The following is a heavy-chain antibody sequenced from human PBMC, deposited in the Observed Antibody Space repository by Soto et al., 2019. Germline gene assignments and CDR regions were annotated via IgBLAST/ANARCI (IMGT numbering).Heavy chain of an antibody. J-gene: IGHJ4*02. CDR3: AIGSDDYPKILAY. CDR2: INHSGST. D-gene: IGHD3-3*02. V-gene: IGHV4-34*01. CDR1: GGSFSGYY. Sequence: SETLSLTCAVYGGSFSGYYWSWIRQPPGKGLEWIGEINHSGSTNYNPSLKSRVTISVDTSKNQFSLKLSSVTAADTAVYYCAIGSDDYPKILAYWGQGTLVTVSS.